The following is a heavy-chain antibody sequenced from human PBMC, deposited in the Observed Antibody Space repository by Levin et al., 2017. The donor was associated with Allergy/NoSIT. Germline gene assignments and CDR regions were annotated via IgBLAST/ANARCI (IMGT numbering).Heavy chain of an antibody. CDR3: AKDLEDGAVVVAADTEPLGY. J-gene: IGHJ4*02. Sequence: GGSLRLSCAASGFTFSSYGMHWVRQAPGKGLEWVAVISYDGSNKYYADSVKGRFTISRDNSKNTLYLQMNSLRAEDTAVYYCAKDLEDGAVVVAADTEPLGYWGQGTLVTVSS. V-gene: IGHV3-30*18. CDR1: GFTFSSYG. CDR2: ISYDGSNK. D-gene: IGHD2-15*01.